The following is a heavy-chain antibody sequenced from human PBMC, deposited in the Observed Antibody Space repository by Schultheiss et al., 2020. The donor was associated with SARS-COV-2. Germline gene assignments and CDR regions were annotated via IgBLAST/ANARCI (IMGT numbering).Heavy chain of an antibody. CDR2: IGTAGDT. J-gene: IGHJ4*02. CDR3: AKDGLDYSKEYGDY. V-gene: IGHV3-13*01. CDR1: GFTFSSYD. Sequence: GGSLRLSCAASGFTFSSYDMHWVRQATGKGLEWVSAIGTAGDTYYPGSVKGRFTISRENAKNSLYLQMNSLRAGDTAVYYCAKDGLDYSKEYGDYWGQGTLVTVSS. D-gene: IGHD4-11*01.